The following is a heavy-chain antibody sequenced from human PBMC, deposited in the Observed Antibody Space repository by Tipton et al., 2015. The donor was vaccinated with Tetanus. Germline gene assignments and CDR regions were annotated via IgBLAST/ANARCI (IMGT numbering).Heavy chain of an antibody. V-gene: IGHV3-30-3*01. CDR1: GLTFSNSP. Sequence: SLRLSCAASGLTFSNSPMHWVRQAPGKGLEWVAVISHDGSNQNYADSVRGRFTISRDNSKNTLYLHMSSLRLADTAVYYCAKDLGDVFQGAFDVWGPGTTVTVSS. CDR3: AKDLGDVFQGAFDV. D-gene: IGHD3-16*01. CDR2: ISHDGSNQ. J-gene: IGHJ3*01.